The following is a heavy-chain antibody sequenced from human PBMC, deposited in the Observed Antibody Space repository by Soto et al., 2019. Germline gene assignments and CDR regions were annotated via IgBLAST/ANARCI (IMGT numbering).Heavy chain of an antibody. J-gene: IGHJ5*02. CDR2: IYYSGST. D-gene: IGHD2-15*01. Sequence: QMQLQESGPGLVKPSQTLSLTCTVSGGSISSGDYYWSWIRQPPGKGLEWIGYIYYSGSTNYNPSLKRRVTIPVDTSTNQFSLKLSSVTAADPAVYYCARVRGRLLRFDPWGQGTLVTVSS. CDR1: GGSISSGDYY. V-gene: IGHV4-30-4*01. CDR3: ARVRGRLLRFDP.